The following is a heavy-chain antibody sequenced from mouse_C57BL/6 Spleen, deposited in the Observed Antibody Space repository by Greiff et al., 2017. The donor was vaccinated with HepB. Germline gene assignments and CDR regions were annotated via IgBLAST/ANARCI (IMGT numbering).Heavy chain of an antibody. D-gene: IGHD2-1*01. CDR2: IYPGSGNT. CDR3: ARGRDLYYGTDDADFDY. Sequence: QVQLKQSGAELVRPGASVKLSCKASGYTFTDYYINWVKQRPGQGLEWIARIYPGSGNTYYNEKFKGKATLTAEKSSSTAYMQLSSLTSEDSAVYFCARGRDLYYGTDDADFDYWGQGTTLTVSS. V-gene: IGHV1-76*01. J-gene: IGHJ2*01. CDR1: GYTFTDYY.